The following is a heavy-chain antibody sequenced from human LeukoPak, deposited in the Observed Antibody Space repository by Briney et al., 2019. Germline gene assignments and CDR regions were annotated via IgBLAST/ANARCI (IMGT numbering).Heavy chain of an antibody. V-gene: IGHV4-34*01. D-gene: IGHD2-2*02. J-gene: IGHJ5*02. CDR3: ARHVGGYCSSTSCYKPPLNWFDP. CDR2: INHSGST. CDR1: GGSFSGYY. Sequence: PSETLSLTCAVYGGSFSGYYWSWIRQPPGKGLEWIGEINHSGSTNYNPSLKSRVTISVDTSKNQFSLKLSSVTAADTAVYYCARHVGGYCSSTSCYKPPLNWFDPWGQGTLVTVSS.